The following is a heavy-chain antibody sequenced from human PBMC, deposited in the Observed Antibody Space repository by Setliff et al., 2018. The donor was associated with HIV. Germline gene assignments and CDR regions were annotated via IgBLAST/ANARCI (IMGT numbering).Heavy chain of an antibody. V-gene: IGHV3-7*01. D-gene: IGHD3-22*01. CDR1: GFTFSNYW. CDR2: IKQDGSEK. CDR3: ARAEFYYDLPHYYYFMDV. Sequence: PGGSLRLSCAASGFTFSNYWMSWVRQAPGKGLEWVANIKQDGSEKYYVDSVKGRFTISRDNAKKSLYLQMNSMRAEETAVYYCARAEFYYDLPHYYYFMDVWGKGTTVTVSS. J-gene: IGHJ6*03.